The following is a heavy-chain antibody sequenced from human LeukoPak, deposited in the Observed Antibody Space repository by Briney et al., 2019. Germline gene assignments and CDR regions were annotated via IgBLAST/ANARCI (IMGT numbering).Heavy chain of an antibody. J-gene: IGHJ4*02. CDR1: GFTLGSYG. CDR2: ISPSGDRT. CDR3: AIMHGYYDGSGYWVQ. Sequence: GGSLRLSCAASGFTLGSYGMSRVRQAPGKGLEWVSFISPSGDRTSNADSVEGRFTISRDNPRDTLYLQMNSLRDEDTAGYYCAIMHGYYDGSGYWVQWGQGTLVTVSS. V-gene: IGHV3-23*01. D-gene: IGHD3-22*01.